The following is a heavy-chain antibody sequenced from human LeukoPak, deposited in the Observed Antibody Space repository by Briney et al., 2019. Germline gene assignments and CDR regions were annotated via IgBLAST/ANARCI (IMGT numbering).Heavy chain of an antibody. Sequence: ASVKVSCKASGGTFSSYTISWVRQAPGQGLEWMGRIIPILGIANYAQKFQGRVTITADKSTSTAYMELSSLRSEDTAVYYCARNRIAARPIYYYYYMDVWGKGTTVTVSS. CDR3: ARNRIAARPIYYYYYMDV. CDR2: IIPILGIA. J-gene: IGHJ6*03. D-gene: IGHD6-6*01. V-gene: IGHV1-69*02. CDR1: GGTFSSYT.